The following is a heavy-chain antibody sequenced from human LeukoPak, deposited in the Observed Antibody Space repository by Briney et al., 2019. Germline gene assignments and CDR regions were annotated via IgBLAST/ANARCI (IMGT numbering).Heavy chain of an antibody. CDR2: SYYSGST. V-gene: IGHV4-31*03. CDR3: ARGKRRIDYYDSSAPEDY. CDR1: GGSFSSGGYY. D-gene: IGHD3-22*01. Sequence: PSETLSLTCTVSGGSFSSGGYYWSWIRLHPGKGLEWIGYSYYSGSTYYNPSLKSRVTISVDTSKNQFSLKLSSVTAADTAVYYCARGKRRIDYYDSSAPEDYWGQGTLVTVSS. J-gene: IGHJ4*02.